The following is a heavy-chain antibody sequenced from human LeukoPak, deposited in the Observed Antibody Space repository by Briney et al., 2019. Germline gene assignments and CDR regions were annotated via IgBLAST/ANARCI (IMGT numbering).Heavy chain of an antibody. D-gene: IGHD6-13*01. J-gene: IGHJ4*02. CDR3: ASVPAAGTGY. CDR2: ISSSSSYI. V-gene: IGHV3-21*01. Sequence: GGSLRLSCAASGFTFSSYSMNWVRQAPRKGLEWVSSISSSSSYIYYADSVKGRFTISRDNAKNSLYLQMNSLRAEDTAVYYCASVPAAGTGYWGQGTLVTVSS. CDR1: GFTFSSYS.